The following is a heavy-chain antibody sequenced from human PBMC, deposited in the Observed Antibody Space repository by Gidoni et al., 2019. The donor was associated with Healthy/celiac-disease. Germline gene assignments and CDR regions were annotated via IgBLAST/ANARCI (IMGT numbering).Heavy chain of an antibody. CDR1: GCPFSSYS. CDR2: ISSSSSYI. Sequence: EVQLVESGGGLVKPGGSLRLSCAAAGCPFSSYSMNWVRQAPGKGLEWVSSISSSSSYIYYAYSVKGRFTISRDNAKNSLYLQMNSLRAEDTAVYYCARVPVYSSGWYDYWCQGTLVTVSS. J-gene: IGHJ4*02. V-gene: IGHV3-21*01. CDR3: ARVPVYSSGWYDY. D-gene: IGHD6-19*01.